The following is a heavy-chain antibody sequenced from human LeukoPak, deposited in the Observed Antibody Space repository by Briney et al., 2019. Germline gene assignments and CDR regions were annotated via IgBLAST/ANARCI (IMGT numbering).Heavy chain of an antibody. CDR1: GFTFSTYD. V-gene: IGHV3-23*01. CDR2: ISGSGGST. Sequence: GGSLRLSCAVSGFTFSTYDMSWVRQAPGKGLEWVSAISGSGGSTYYADSVEGRFTISRDNSKNTLYLQLKSLRAEDTAVYYCAKDSSSGTYFDYWGQGTLVTVSS. J-gene: IGHJ4*02. CDR3: AKDSSSGTYFDY. D-gene: IGHD1-26*01.